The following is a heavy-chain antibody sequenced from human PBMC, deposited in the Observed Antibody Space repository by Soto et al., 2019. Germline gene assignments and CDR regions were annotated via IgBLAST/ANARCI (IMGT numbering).Heavy chain of an antibody. CDR1: GFTFDDYA. CDR2: ISWNSGSI. Sequence: GGSLRLSCAASGFTFDDYAMHWVRQAPGKGLEWVSGISWNSGSIGYADSVKGRFTISRDNAKNSLYLQMNSLRAEDKALYYCAKDRPLYCSGGSCYPRGYFDYWGQGTMVTVSS. D-gene: IGHD2-15*01. CDR3: AKDRPLYCSGGSCYPRGYFDY. J-gene: IGHJ4*02. V-gene: IGHV3-9*01.